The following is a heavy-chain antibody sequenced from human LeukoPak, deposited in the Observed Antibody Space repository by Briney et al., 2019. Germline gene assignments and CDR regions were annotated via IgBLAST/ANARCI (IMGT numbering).Heavy chain of an antibody. CDR1: GYTFTSYD. D-gene: IGHD3-3*01. CDR3: ARFPSVITIFGVVPGDYYMDV. V-gene: IGHV1-18*01. J-gene: IGHJ6*03. CDR2: ISAYNGNT. Sequence: GASVKVSCKASGYTFTSYDINWVRQAPGQGLEWMGWISAYNGNTNYAQKLQGRATMTTDTSTSTAYMELRSLRSDDTAVYYCARFPSVITIFGVVPGDYYMDVWGKGTTVTVSS.